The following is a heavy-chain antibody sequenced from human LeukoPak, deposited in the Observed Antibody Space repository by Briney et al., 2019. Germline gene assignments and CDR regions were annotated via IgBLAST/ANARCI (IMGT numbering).Heavy chain of an antibody. D-gene: IGHD1-1*01. Sequence: GGAPRLSRAAPGVTLCNLNMNRGRPAPGEGRGGGSSLSSSSSYIYYADSVKGRFTISRDNAKNSLYLQMNSLRAEDTAVYYCARDAPPTGYYDAFDIWGQGTMVTVSS. CDR3: ARDAPPTGYYDAFDI. CDR1: GVTLCNLN. V-gene: IGHV3-21*01. CDR2: LSSSSSYI. J-gene: IGHJ3*02.